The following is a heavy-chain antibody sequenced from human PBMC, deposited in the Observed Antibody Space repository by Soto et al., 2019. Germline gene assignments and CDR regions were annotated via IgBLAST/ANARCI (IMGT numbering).Heavy chain of an antibody. D-gene: IGHD6-13*01. Sequence: PSETLSLTCTVSGGSISSGDYYWSWIRQPPGKGPEWIGYIYYSGSTNYNPSLKSRVTISVDTSKNQFSLKLSTVTAADTAVYYCARAAGSWYGYGMDVWGQGTTVTVSS. V-gene: IGHV4-61*08. J-gene: IGHJ6*02. CDR1: GGSISSGDYY. CDR3: ARAAGSWYGYGMDV. CDR2: IYYSGST.